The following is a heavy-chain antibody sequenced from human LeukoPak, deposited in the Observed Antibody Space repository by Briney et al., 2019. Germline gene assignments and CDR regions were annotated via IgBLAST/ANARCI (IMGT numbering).Heavy chain of an antibody. D-gene: IGHD1-20*01. J-gene: IGHJ4*02. V-gene: IGHV3-48*02. CDR1: GFTFRSYS. CDR3: ARDQDNWNDEWFFDY. Sequence: PGGSLRLSCAASGFTFRSYSMNWVRQAPGKGLEWVSYITSGSSPIYYADSVKGRFTISRDNAKNSLYLQMNSLRDEDTAVYYCARDQDNWNDEWFFDYWGQGTLVTVSS. CDR2: ITSGSSPI.